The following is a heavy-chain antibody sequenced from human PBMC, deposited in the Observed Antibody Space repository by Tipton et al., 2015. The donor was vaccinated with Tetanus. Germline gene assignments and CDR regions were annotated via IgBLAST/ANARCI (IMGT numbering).Heavy chain of an antibody. V-gene: IGHV4-59*12. CDR1: GASISSYY. CDR2: THHSGNT. Sequence: TLSLTCSVSGASISSYYWNWIRQVPGTGLEWIGYTHHSGNTNYNPSLSGRVTTSVDTSKNRVSLKLNSVTAADTAVYYCARGSKGSTAWFPDHYGMDVWGQGTTVTVSS. CDR3: ARGSKGSTAWFPDHYGMDV. J-gene: IGHJ6*02. D-gene: IGHD6-19*01.